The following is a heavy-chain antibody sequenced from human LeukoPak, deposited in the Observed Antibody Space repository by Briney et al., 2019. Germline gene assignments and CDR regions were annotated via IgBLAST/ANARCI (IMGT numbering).Heavy chain of an antibody. Sequence: GGSLRLSCAASGVTLSSDAMSWGRQAPGKGLECVSSISGSGGSTNYADSGKGRFTISRDNSKNTQYLQVNRLRVEDTAVYYCAKGNIDSGGYYYFDYWGQGTLVTVSS. CDR3: AKGNIDSGGYYYFDY. J-gene: IGHJ4*02. V-gene: IGHV3-23*01. CDR1: GVTLSSDA. CDR2: ISGSGGST. D-gene: IGHD3-22*01.